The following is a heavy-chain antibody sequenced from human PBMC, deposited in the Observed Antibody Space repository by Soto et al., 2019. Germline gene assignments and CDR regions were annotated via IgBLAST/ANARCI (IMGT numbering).Heavy chain of an antibody. CDR1: GYTFTSYY. CDR2: INPSGGST. Sequence: GASVKVSCKASGYTFTSYYMHWLRRAPGQGLEWMGIINPSGGSTSYAQKFQGRVTMTRDTSTSTVYMELSSLRSEDTAVYYCARVYGRVPAAIRYWGQGTLVTVSS. D-gene: IGHD2-2*02. V-gene: IGHV1-46*01. J-gene: IGHJ4*02. CDR3: ARVYGRVPAAIRY.